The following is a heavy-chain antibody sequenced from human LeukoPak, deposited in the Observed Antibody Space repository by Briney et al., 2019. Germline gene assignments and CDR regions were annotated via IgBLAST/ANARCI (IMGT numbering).Heavy chain of an antibody. CDR1: GFTFSSYA. D-gene: IGHD2-15*01. V-gene: IGHV3-23*01. J-gene: IGHJ5*02. CDR2: ISGSGGST. Sequence: GGSLRLSCAASGFTFSSYAMSWVRQAPGKGLEWVSAISGSGGSTYYADSVKGRFTISRDNSKNTPYLQMNSLRAEDTAVYYCAKAYCRGGSCYGNWFDPWGQGTLVTVSS. CDR3: AKAYCRGGSCYGNWFDP.